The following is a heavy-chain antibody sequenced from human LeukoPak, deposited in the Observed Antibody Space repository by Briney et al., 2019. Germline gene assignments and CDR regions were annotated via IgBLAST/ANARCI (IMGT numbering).Heavy chain of an antibody. V-gene: IGHV3-23*01. J-gene: IGHJ3*02. D-gene: IGHD3-10*01. Sequence: GGSLRLSCAVTGLTFSSYAMSWVRQAPGKGLEWVSAISGSGGSTYYADSVKGRFTISRDNSKNTLYLQMNSLRAEDTAVYYCAKDRGVEDDAFDIWGQGTMVTVSS. CDR2: ISGSGGST. CDR1: GLTFSSYA. CDR3: AKDRGVEDDAFDI.